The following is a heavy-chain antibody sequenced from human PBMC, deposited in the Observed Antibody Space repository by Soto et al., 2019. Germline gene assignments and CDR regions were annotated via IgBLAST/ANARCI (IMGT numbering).Heavy chain of an antibody. CDR2: IYHSGST. D-gene: IGHD4-17*01. CDR1: GGSISGGGYS. V-gene: IGHV4-30-2*01. Sequence: PSETLCLTCTVAGGSISGGGYSWSWIRQPPGKGLEWIGYIYHSGSTYYNPSLKSRVTISVDRSKNQFSLKLSSVTAADTAVYYCATGAYGDYDYWGQGTLVTVSS. CDR3: ATGAYGDYDY. J-gene: IGHJ4*02.